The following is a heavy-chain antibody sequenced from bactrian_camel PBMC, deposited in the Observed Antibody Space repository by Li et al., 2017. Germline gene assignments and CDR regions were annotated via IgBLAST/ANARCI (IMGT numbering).Heavy chain of an antibody. CDR1: GLAFSTFG. D-gene: IGHD8*01. Sequence: DVQLVESGGGLVQPGGSLRLSCVTSGLAFSTFGMNWVRQVPGKGLEWVSRVTRESLAFYQHSVKGRFTISRDDTSNTVTLQMNSLNPEDTGVYYCATDINNFYGQGTQVTVS. V-gene: IGHV3S10*01. CDR2: VTRESLA. J-gene: IGHJ4*01.